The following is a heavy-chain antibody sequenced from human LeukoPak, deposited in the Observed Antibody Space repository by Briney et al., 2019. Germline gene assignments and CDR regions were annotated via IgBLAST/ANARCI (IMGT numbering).Heavy chain of an antibody. Sequence: ASVKVSCKASGFTFRSSAIQWVRQARGQRPEWIGWVVIGSGNTIYTQSLRDRVTISRDMSTETAYLEVSGLTFEDTAVYYCAAAPMDDFWGQGTLVTVSS. J-gene: IGHJ4*02. CDR3: AAAPMDDF. CDR2: VVIGSGNT. CDR1: GFTFRSSA. V-gene: IGHV1-58*02.